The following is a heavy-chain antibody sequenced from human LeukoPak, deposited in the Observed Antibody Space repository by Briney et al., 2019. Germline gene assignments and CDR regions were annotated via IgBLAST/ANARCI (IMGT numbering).Heavy chain of an antibody. V-gene: IGHV4-59*01. CDR3: ARVEIWSGYFAFDI. CDR2: IYYSGTT. J-gene: IGHJ3*02. CDR1: GGSIIGYY. D-gene: IGHD3-3*01. Sequence: KPSETLSLTCTVSGGSIIGYYWSWIRQPPGKGLEWIGWIYYSGTTSFNPSLKSRLTISVDTSKNQFSLRLSSVTAADSAVYYCARVEIWSGYFAFDIWGQGTMVTVSS.